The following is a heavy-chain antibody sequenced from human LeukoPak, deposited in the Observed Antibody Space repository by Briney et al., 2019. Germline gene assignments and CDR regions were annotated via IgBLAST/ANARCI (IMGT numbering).Heavy chain of an antibody. D-gene: IGHD2-15*01. Sequence: PGGSLRLSCAASGFTFSSYWMHWVRQAPGKGLVWVSRINSDGSSTAGADSVKGRFSISRDNTKNTLYLQMNSLRAEDTAVYYCARVGPYCSGGSCYDYWGQGTLVTVSS. V-gene: IGHV3-74*01. CDR1: GFTFSSYW. CDR3: ARVGPYCSGGSCYDY. J-gene: IGHJ4*02. CDR2: INSDGSST.